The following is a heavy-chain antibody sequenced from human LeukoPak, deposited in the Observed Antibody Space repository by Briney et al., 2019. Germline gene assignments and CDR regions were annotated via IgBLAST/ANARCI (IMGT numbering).Heavy chain of an antibody. CDR2: ISDSSSAM. CDR1: GFTFSSYA. V-gene: IGHV3-48*04. CDR3: AGYCSSVSCRNIDY. Sequence: GGSLRLSCAASGFTFSSYAMHWVRQAPGKGLEWVSYISDSSSAMYYADSVKGRFTISRDNAKNSLYLQMNSLRAEDTAVYYCAGYCSSVSCRNIDYWGQGTLVTVSS. D-gene: IGHD2-2*01. J-gene: IGHJ4*02.